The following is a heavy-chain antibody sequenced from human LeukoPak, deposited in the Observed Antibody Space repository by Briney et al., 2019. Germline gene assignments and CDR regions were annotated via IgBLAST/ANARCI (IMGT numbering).Heavy chain of an antibody. CDR1: GFTLSSHS. CDR3: MMNKLKQNDYSNSGSSYYYYYYMDV. D-gene: IGHD4-11*01. CDR2: ISSSSCI. V-gene: IGHV3-21*04. J-gene: IGHJ6*03. Sequence: GGSLRLSCAASGFTLSSHSMNWVRQAPGKGLEWVASISSSSCIYYADSVKGRLTISRDNAKNSLFLQMNSLKTEDTAVYYCMMNKLKQNDYSNSGSSYYYYYYMDVWGKGTTVTVSS.